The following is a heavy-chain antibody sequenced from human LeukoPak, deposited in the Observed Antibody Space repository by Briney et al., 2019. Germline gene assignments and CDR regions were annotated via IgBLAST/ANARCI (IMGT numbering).Heavy chain of an antibody. Sequence: GGSLRLSCAASGFTFSSYGMHWVRQAPGKGLEWVAVIWYDGSHKYYADSVKGRFTISRDNSKNTLYLQMNSLRAEDTAVYYCAKDRQWLNYFDYWGQGTLVTVSS. D-gene: IGHD6-19*01. V-gene: IGHV3-33*06. CDR2: IWYDGSHK. CDR1: GFTFSSYG. J-gene: IGHJ4*02. CDR3: AKDRQWLNYFDY.